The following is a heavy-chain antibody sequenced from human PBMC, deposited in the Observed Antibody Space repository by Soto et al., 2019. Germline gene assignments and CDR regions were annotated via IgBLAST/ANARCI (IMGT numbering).Heavy chain of an antibody. CDR2: ISGSGGST. J-gene: IGHJ4*02. D-gene: IGHD6-13*01. V-gene: IGHV3-23*01. CDR1: GFTFSSYA. CDR3: AKDRSSSWLRRQYYFDY. Sequence: PGGSLSLSCAASGFTFSSYAMSWVRQAPGKGLEWVSAISGSGGSTYYADSVKGRFTISRDNSKNTLYLQMNSLRAEDTAVYYCAKDRSSSWLRRQYYFDYWGQGTLVTVSS.